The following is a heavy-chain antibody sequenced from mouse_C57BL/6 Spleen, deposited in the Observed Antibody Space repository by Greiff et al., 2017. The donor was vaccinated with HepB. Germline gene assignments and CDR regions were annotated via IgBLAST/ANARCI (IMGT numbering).Heavy chain of an antibody. CDR2: FYPGSGSI. V-gene: IGHV1-62-2*01. J-gene: IGHJ1*03. CDR1: GYTFTEYT. CDR3: ARHEEGDYYGSSPHWYFDV. D-gene: IGHD1-1*01. Sequence: VQLQQSGAELVKPGASVKLSCKASGYTFTEYTIHWVKQRSGQGLEWIGWFYPGSGSIKYNEKFKDKATLTADKSSSTVYMELSRLTSEDSAVYVCARHEEGDYYGSSPHWYFDVWGTGTTVTVSS.